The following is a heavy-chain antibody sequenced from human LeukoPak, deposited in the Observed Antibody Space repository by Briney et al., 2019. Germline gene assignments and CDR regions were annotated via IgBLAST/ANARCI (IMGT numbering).Heavy chain of an antibody. D-gene: IGHD5-18*01. CDR2: IYPGDSDT. J-gene: IGHJ4*02. CDR1: GYSFTSYW. CDR3: ASGTAMVVDYFDY. V-gene: IGHV5-51*01. Sequence: GESLKISCKGSGYSFTSYWIGWVRQIPGKGLEWMGIIYPGDSDTRYSPSFQGQVTISADKSISTAYLQWSSLKASDTAMYYCASGTAMVVDYFDYWGQGTLVTVSS.